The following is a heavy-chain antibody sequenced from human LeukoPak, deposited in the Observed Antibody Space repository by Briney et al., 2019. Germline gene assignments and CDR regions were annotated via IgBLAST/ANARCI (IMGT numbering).Heavy chain of an antibody. V-gene: IGHV1-18*01. CDR1: GYTFTSYG. Sequence: RASVKVSCKASGYTFTSYGISWVRQAPGQGLEWTGWISTYNDNTNYAQKLQGRVTMSTDTSTSTAYMELRSLRSDDTAVYYCARDGVSGVCNYWGQGTLVTVSS. J-gene: IGHJ4*02. CDR2: ISTYNDNT. D-gene: IGHD3-3*01. CDR3: ARDGVSGVCNY.